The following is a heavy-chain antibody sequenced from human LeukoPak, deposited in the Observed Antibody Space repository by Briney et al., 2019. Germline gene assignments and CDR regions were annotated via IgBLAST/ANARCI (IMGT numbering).Heavy chain of an antibody. CDR3: AKGYYGSGIYYRSFFDY. V-gene: IGHV3-7*01. CDR2: IKQDGSET. D-gene: IGHD3-10*01. CDR1: GFAFSDYW. Sequence: PGGSLRLSCAASGFAFSDYWMTWVRQAPGKGLEWVANIKQDGSETYYVDSVKGRFTISRDNAKNSLYLQMNSLRAEDTAVYYCAKGYYGSGIYYRSFFDYWGQGTLVTVSS. J-gene: IGHJ4*02.